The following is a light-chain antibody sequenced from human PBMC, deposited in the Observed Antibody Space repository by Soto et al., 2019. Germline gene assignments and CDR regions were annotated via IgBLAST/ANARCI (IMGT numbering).Light chain of an antibody. J-gene: IGLJ1*01. CDR1: SSNIETNY. V-gene: IGLV1-51*02. CDR3: GTWDSSLKSYV. Sequence: HSVLTQPPSVSAAPGQKVTISCPGASSNIETNYVSWYQQLPETAPKLLIYQNNWRPSGIPDRFSGSKSGTSATLGITGLQTGDEADYYCGTWDSSLKSYVFGSGTKVTVL. CDR2: QNN.